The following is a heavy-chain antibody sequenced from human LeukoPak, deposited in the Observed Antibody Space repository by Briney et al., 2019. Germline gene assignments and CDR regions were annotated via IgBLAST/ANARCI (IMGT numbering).Heavy chain of an antibody. V-gene: IGHV3-7*01. CDR3: ARHSNKYDYDSSGHYRCFDY. CDR1: GFTLSFYW. CDR2: IKQDGRDK. Sequence: GGSVRLSCGASGFTLSFYWMSWVRQAPGKGLEGVANIKQDGRDKYCVDSVKGRFTISRHNSKNSLHLQMNSLRAEDTAVYFCARHSNKYDYDSSGHYRCFDYWGQGTLVSVSS. D-gene: IGHD3-22*01. J-gene: IGHJ4*02.